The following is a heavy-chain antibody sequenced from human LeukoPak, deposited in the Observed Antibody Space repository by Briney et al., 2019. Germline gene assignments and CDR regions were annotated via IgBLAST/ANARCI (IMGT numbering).Heavy chain of an antibody. CDR2: INPSGGST. J-gene: IGHJ4*02. D-gene: IGHD4-23*01. CDR3: ARDWGGKWALAVRSFDY. V-gene: IGHV1-46*01. Sequence: GASVKVSCKASGYTFIGYYMHWVRQAPGQGLEWMGIINPSGGSTNYAQKFQGRVTMIRDTSTSTVYMELSSLRSEDTAVYYCARDWGGKWALAVRSFDYWGQGTLVTVSS. CDR1: GYTFIGYY.